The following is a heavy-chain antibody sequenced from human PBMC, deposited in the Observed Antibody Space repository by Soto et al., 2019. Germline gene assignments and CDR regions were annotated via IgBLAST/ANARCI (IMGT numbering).Heavy chain of an antibody. CDR2: ISGGSGNT. CDR3: ARDGSGSYNDH. V-gene: IGHV1-3*01. J-gene: IGHJ5*02. D-gene: IGHD3-10*01. CDR1: GCTFTSYA. Sequence: AASVKVSCKASGCTFTSYAMHWVRQAPGQRLEWMGWISGGSGNTKYSQKFQGRVTITRDTSASTAYMELSSLRSEDTAVYYCARDGSGSYNDHWGQGTLVTVSS.